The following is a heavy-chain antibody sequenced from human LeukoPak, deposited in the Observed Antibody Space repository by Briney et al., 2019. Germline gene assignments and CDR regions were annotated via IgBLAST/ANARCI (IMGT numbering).Heavy chain of an antibody. CDR1: GGSISSYY. Sequence: SETLSLTCTVSGGSISSYYWSWIRQPPGKGLEWIGYIYYSGSTNYNPSLKSRVTISVDTSKNQFSLKLTSVTAADTAVYYCARTITSNWFDPWGQGTLVTVFS. J-gene: IGHJ5*02. V-gene: IGHV4-59*12. CDR2: IYYSGST. CDR3: ARTITSNWFDP.